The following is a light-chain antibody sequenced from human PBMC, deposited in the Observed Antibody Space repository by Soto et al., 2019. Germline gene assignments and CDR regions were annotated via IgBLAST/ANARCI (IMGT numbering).Light chain of an antibody. CDR3: QQYDILHRT. CDR2: DAS. Sequence: DIQMTQSPSSLSASVGDRVTITCQASQDINKDLNWYQQKPGKAPKLLIYDASNLETGVPSRFSGSGSGTEFTFTISSLQAEDLATYYCQQYDILHRTFGQGTKLEIK. CDR1: QDINKD. V-gene: IGKV1-33*01. J-gene: IGKJ2*02.